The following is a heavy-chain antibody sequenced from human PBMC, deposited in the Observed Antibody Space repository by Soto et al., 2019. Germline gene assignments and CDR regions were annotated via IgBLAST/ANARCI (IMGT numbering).Heavy chain of an antibody. J-gene: IGHJ1*01. CDR2: ISGSGGST. D-gene: IGHD2-15*01. V-gene: IGHV3-23*01. Sequence: PGGSLRLSCAASGFTFSSYAMSWVRQAPGKGLEWVSAISGSGGSTYYADSVKGRFTISRGNSKNTLYLQMNSLRAEDTAVYYCAKVPRGPFAEHFQHWGQGTLVTVSS. CDR3: AKVPRGPFAEHFQH. CDR1: GFTFSSYA.